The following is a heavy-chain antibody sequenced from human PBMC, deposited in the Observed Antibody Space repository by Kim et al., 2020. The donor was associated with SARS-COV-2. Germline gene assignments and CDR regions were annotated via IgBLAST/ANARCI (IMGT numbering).Heavy chain of an antibody. D-gene: IGHD3-10*01. Sequence: ASVKVSCKVSGYTLTELSMHWVRQAPGKGLEWMGGFDPEDGETIYAQKFQGRVTMTEDTSTDTAYMELSSLRSEDTAVYYCATAVLLWFGESNWFDPWGQGTLVNVSS. CDR1: GYTLTELS. CDR3: ATAVLLWFGESNWFDP. J-gene: IGHJ5*02. V-gene: IGHV1-24*01. CDR2: FDPEDGET.